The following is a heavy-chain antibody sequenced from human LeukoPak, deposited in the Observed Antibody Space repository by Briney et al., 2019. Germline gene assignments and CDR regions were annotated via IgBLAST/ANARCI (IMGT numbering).Heavy chain of an antibody. D-gene: IGHD3-16*01. CDR1: RFIFDNYG. V-gene: IGHV3-23*01. CDR2: ISDDGYST. CDR3: ARVAPPLDDYIRGSFPYYFDY. Sequence: GGSLRLSCAASRFIFDNYGMTWVRQAPGKGLEWVSGISDDGYSTYYADSVKGRFTISRDNSKNTLYMHMSSLRVEDTAVFYCARVAPPLDDYIRGSFPYYFDYWGQGTPVTVSS. J-gene: IGHJ4*02.